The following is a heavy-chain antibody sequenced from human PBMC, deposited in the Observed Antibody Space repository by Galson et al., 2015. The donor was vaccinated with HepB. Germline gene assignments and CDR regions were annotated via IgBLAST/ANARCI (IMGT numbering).Heavy chain of an antibody. J-gene: IGHJ6*02. CDR2: IKQDGSEK. Sequence: SLRLSCAASGFTFGSYWMSWVRQAPGKGLEWVANIKQDGSEKYYVDSVKGRFTISRDNAKNSLFLQMNSLRAEDTAVYSCARVGLGGGYYYYYYGMDVWGQGTTVTVSS. CDR1: GFTFGSYW. D-gene: IGHD2-15*01. V-gene: IGHV3-7*01. CDR3: ARVGLGGGYYYYYYGMDV.